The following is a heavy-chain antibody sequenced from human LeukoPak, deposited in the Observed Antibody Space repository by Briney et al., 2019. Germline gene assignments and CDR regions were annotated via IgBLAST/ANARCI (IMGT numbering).Heavy chain of an antibody. V-gene: IGHV3-30*18. D-gene: IGHD3-22*01. Sequence: GGSLRLSCAASGFTFSKYWMSWVRQAPGKGLEWVAVISYDGSNKYYADSVKGRFTISRDNSKNTLYLQMNSLRAEDTAVYYCAKDDSSGYYFYDAFDIWGQGTMVTVSS. CDR3: AKDDSSGYYFYDAFDI. CDR2: ISYDGSNK. CDR1: GFTFSKYW. J-gene: IGHJ3*02.